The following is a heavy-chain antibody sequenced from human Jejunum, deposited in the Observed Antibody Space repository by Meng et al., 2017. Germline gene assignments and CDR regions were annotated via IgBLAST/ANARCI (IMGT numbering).Heavy chain of an antibody. Sequence: QVQRQESGPGLVKPSGTLSLTCAGSGGSISNNNWWSWVRQPPGKGLEWIGEISHTGRINYNPSLKSRVTMSLDKSKNQFSLDLTSVTGADTAVYYCARDLLDPNIAATGWFDPWGQGTLVTASS. CDR1: GGSISNNNW. CDR3: ARDLLDPNIAATGWFDP. CDR2: ISHTGRI. D-gene: IGHD2/OR15-2a*01. V-gene: IGHV4-4*02. J-gene: IGHJ5*02.